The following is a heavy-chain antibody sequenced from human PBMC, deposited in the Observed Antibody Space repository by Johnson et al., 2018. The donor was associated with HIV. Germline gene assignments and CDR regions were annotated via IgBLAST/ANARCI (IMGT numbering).Heavy chain of an antibody. D-gene: IGHD4-11*01. V-gene: IGHV3-23*04. CDR3: ARSVHDYSDYLWGRDAFDI. CDR2: ISGSGGST. CDR1: GFIFSDYY. Sequence: VQLVESGGGLVKPGGSLRLSCAASGFIFSDYYMTWFRQAPGKGLEWVSAISGSGGSTYSAGSVKGRFTISRDNSKNTLYLQMNNLRLGDTAVYYCARSVHDYSDYLWGRDAFDIWGQGTMVIVSS. J-gene: IGHJ3*02.